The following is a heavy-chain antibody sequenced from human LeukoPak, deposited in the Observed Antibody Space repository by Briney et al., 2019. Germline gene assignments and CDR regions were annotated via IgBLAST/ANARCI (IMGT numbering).Heavy chain of an antibody. Sequence: GGSLRLSCAASGFTFDDYAMHWVRQAPGKGLEWVSGISWNSGSIGYADSVKGRFTIPRDNAKNSLYLQMNSLRAEDTALYYCAKAGYSSSWFLNWFDPWGQGTLVTVSS. D-gene: IGHD6-13*01. CDR2: ISWNSGSI. CDR3: AKAGYSSSWFLNWFDP. V-gene: IGHV3-9*01. CDR1: GFTFDDYA. J-gene: IGHJ5*02.